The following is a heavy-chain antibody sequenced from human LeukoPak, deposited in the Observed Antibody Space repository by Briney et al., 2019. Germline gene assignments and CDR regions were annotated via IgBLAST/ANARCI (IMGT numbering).Heavy chain of an antibody. D-gene: IGHD1-26*01. CDR2: ISAYNGNT. V-gene: IGHV1-18*01. CDR1: GYTFTSYG. CDR3: ARVVVGASYYFDY. J-gene: IGHJ4*02. Sequence: GASVKVSCKASGYTFTSYGISWVRQAPGQGLEWMGWISAYNGNTNYAQKLQGRVTMTTDTSTSTAHMELRSLRSDDTAVYYCARVVVGASYYFDYWGQGTLVTVSS.